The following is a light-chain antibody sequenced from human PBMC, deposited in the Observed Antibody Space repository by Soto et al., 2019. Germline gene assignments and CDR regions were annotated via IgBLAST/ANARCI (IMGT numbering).Light chain of an antibody. Sequence: EIVMTQSPATLSVSPGERATLSCRASQSVSSNLAWYQQKPGQAPRLLIYGASTRATGMPARFSGSGSGTDFTLTISSLQSEDFAVYYCQQYNNWPPERTFGQGTKVEIK. CDR2: GAS. CDR3: QQYNNWPPERT. J-gene: IGKJ1*01. CDR1: QSVSSN. V-gene: IGKV3-15*01.